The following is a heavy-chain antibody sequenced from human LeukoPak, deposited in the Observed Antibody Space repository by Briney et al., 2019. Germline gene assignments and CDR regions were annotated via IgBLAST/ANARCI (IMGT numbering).Heavy chain of an antibody. D-gene: IGHD1-26*01. Sequence: SETLSLTCAVYGGSFSGYYWSWICQPPGKGLEWIGEINHSGSTNYNPSLKSRVTISVDTSKNQFSLKLSSVTAADTAVYYCASNLSGSYYNWFDPWGQGTLVTVSS. J-gene: IGHJ5*02. CDR3: ASNLSGSYYNWFDP. CDR1: GGSFSGYY. CDR2: INHSGST. V-gene: IGHV4-34*01.